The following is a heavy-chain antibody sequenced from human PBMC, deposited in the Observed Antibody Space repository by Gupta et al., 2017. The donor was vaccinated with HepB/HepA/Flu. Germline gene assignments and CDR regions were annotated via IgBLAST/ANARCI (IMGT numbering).Heavy chain of an antibody. D-gene: IGHD2-2*01. CDR3: AKDRNISSTSWLDY. J-gene: IGHJ4*02. Sequence: SSYGMHWVRQAPGKGLEWVAVISYDGSNKYYADSVKGRFTISRDNSKNTLYLQMNSLRAEDTAVYYCAKDRNISSTSWLDYWGQGTLVTVSS. V-gene: IGHV3-30*18. CDR2: ISYDGSNK. CDR1: SSYG.